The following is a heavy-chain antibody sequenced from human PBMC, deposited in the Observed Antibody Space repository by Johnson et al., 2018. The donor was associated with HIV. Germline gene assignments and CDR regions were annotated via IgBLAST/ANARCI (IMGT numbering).Heavy chain of an antibody. D-gene: IGHD1-26*01. V-gene: IGHV3-20*04. CDR1: GFSFSNAW. CDR3: ARRDSGSLSFDL. Sequence: EVQVVESGGGLVKPGGSLRLSCEASGFSFSNAWMNWVRQGPGKGLEWVSGINWNGGNTGYADPVKGRCTISRDNDKSSVYMQMNNLRAEDRAFYYCARRDSGSLSFDLWGQGTMVTVSS. J-gene: IGHJ3*01. CDR2: INWNGGNT.